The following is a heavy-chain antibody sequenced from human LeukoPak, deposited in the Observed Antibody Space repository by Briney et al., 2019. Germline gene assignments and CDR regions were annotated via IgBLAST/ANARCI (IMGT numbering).Heavy chain of an antibody. CDR3: AKGIVPWFDP. CDR1: GSTFSSYA. V-gene: IGHV3-23*01. Sequence: GGSLRLSCAASGSTFSSYAMSWVRQAPGKGLEWVSGISGSGGSTYYADSVKGRFTISRDNSKNTLYLQMNSLRAEDTAVYYCAKGIVPWFDPWGQGTLVTVSS. J-gene: IGHJ5*02. D-gene: IGHD1-26*01. CDR2: ISGSGGST.